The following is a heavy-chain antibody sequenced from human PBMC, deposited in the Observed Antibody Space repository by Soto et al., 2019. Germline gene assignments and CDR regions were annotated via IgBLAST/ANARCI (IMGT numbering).Heavy chain of an antibody. CDR2: INPNNGST. J-gene: IGHJ5*02. Sequence: QVQLVQSGAEVKKPGASVKVSCKAPRYIFTAYFMHWVRQAPGQGLEWMGGINPNNGSTPFGLSCKGRVTMTMDTSISTAYIELISLRSDDTAVYYCASHDPGSRFDPWGQGTLVIVSS. D-gene: IGHD1-1*01. CDR3: ASHDPGSRFDP. CDR1: RYIFTAYF. V-gene: IGHV1-2*02.